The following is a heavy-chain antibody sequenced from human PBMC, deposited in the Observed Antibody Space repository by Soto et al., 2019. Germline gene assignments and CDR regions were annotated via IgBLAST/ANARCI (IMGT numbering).Heavy chain of an antibody. Sequence: SESLLLTCAVSGGPFSGSYWSWIRTHPGKGLEWIGEVTHTRSTNYIPALKGGITISVDASKCQFTQKRNAVTAADTAVYYGTRAPSWRIGYCRSTSCPRGRFDPWGQGTLVTVSS. D-gene: IGHD2-2*01. CDR3: TRAPSWRIGYCRSTSCPRGRFDP. J-gene: IGHJ5*02. CDR1: GGPFSGSY. V-gene: IGHV4-34*01. CDR2: VTHTRST.